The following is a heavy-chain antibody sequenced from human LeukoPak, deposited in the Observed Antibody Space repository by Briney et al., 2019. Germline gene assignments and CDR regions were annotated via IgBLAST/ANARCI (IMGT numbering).Heavy chain of an antibody. CDR2: IYSGGST. Sequence: PGGSLRLSCAASGFTVSSNYMSWVRQAPGKGLEWVSVIYSGGSTYYADSVKGRFTISRDNSKNTLYLQMHSLRAEDTAVYYCARDREGDYIWGSYRPDWFDPWGQGTLVTVSS. CDR1: GFTVSSNY. V-gene: IGHV3-66*01. D-gene: IGHD3-16*02. CDR3: ARDREGDYIWGSYRPDWFDP. J-gene: IGHJ5*02.